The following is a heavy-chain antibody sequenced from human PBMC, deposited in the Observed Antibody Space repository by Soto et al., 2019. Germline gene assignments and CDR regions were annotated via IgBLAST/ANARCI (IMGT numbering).Heavy chain of an antibody. CDR3: ARVGDYGDYGGYYYYGMDV. CDR2: INSDGSSR. Sequence: EVQLVESGGGLVQPGGSLRLSCAASGFTFSSYWMHWVRQAPGKGLVWVSRINSDGSSRSYADAGKGRFTISRDNAKNTLYLQMNGLRAEDTAVYYCARVGDYGDYGGYYYYGMDVWGQGTTVTVSS. V-gene: IGHV3-74*01. J-gene: IGHJ6*02. D-gene: IGHD4-17*01. CDR1: GFTFSSYW.